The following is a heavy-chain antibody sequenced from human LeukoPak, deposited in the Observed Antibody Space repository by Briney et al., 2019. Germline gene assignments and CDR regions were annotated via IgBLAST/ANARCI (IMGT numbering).Heavy chain of an antibody. CDR1: GGSISSYY. J-gene: IGHJ4*02. CDR3: ARGVYIAAAQYGY. D-gene: IGHD6-13*01. V-gene: IGHV4-59*01. CDR2: IYYSGTT. Sequence: SETLSLTCTVSGGSISSYYWSWIRQPPGKGLEWIGYIYYSGTTNYNPSLKSRVTIPVDTSKNQFSLKLSSVTAADTAVYYCARGVYIAAAQYGYWGQGTLVTVSS.